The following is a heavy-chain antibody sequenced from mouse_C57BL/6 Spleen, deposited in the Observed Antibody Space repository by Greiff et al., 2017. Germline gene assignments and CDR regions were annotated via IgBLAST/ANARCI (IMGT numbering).Heavy chain of an antibody. Sequence: QVQLQQPGAELVMPGASVKLSCKASGYTFTSYWMHWVKQRPGQGLEWIGEIDPSDSYTNYNQKFKGKSTLTVDKSSSTAYMQLSSLTSEDSAVYYCARVSYGSSSAWFAYWGQGTLVTVSA. J-gene: IGHJ3*01. CDR3: ARVSYGSSSAWFAY. V-gene: IGHV1-69*01. CDR1: GYTFTSYW. CDR2: IDPSDSYT. D-gene: IGHD1-1*01.